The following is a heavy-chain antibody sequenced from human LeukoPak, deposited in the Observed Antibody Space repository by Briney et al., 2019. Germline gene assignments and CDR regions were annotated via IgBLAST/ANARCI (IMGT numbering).Heavy chain of an antibody. CDR1: GYTFTGYY. D-gene: IGHD5-18*01. V-gene: IGHV1-2*06. CDR3: ARDGDTAMVQPFDY. J-gene: IGHJ4*02. CDR2: SNPNSGGT. Sequence: ASVKVSCKASGYTFTGYYIHWVRQARGQGVEWMGRSNPNSGGTNYVQKFQGRVTITRETTRRTDYMEMRRLRSDDTAVYYCARDGDTAMVQPFDYWGQGTLVTVSS.